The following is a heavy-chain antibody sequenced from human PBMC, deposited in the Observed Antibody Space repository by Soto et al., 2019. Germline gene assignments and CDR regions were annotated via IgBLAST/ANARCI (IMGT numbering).Heavy chain of an antibody. J-gene: IGHJ5*02. D-gene: IGHD3-3*01. CDR3: ASGWRFDP. CDR1: GASFTSYQ. Sequence: PSETLSLTCAVRGASFTSYQSRWIRQTPGEGLEWIGEIEHSGTISYNPSLKSRITMSVDTSKKEFSLKLTSVTAADTAGYYCASGWRFDPWGQGTLVTVSS. V-gene: IGHV4-34*01. CDR2: IEHSGTI.